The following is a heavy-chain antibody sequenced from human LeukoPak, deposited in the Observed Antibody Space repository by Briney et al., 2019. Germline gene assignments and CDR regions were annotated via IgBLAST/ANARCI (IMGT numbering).Heavy chain of an antibody. Sequence: SVKVSCKASGGTFSSYAISWVRQAPGQGLEWMGRIIPILGIANYAQKFQGRVTITADKSTSTAYMELSSLRSEDTAVYYCAREGYCSGGSCPGGNWFDPWGQGTLVTVSS. V-gene: IGHV1-69*04. J-gene: IGHJ5*02. CDR3: AREGYCSGGSCPGGNWFDP. D-gene: IGHD2-15*01. CDR2: IIPILGIA. CDR1: GGTFSSYA.